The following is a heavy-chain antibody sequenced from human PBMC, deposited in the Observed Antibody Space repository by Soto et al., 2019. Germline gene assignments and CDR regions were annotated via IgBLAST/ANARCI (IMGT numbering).Heavy chain of an antibody. D-gene: IGHD1-26*01. V-gene: IGHV1-3*01. CDR1: GDTFTSYA. J-gene: IGHJ1*01. CDR2: INAGNGNT. CDR3: ARDWDAEYFQH. Sequence: QVQLVQSGAEVKKPGASVKVSGKASGDTFTSYAMHWVRQAPGHRLEWMGWINAGNGNTKYSQKFQGRVTITRDTSASTAYMELSSLRSEDTAVYYGARDWDAEYFQHWGQGTLVTVSS.